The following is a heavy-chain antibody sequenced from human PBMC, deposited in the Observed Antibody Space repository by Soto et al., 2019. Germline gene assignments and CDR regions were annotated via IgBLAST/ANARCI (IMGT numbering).Heavy chain of an antibody. J-gene: IGHJ6*03. CDR3: ARDGYCSSTSCPYYYYYMDV. CDR2: IKQDGSEK. D-gene: IGHD2-2*03. V-gene: IGHV3-7*01. CDR1: GFTFSSYW. Sequence: EVQLVESGGGLVQPGGSLRLSCAASGFTFSSYWMSWVRQAPGKGLEWVANIKQDGSEKYYVDSVKGRFTISRDNAQNSLYLQMNSLRAEDTAVYYCARDGYCSSTSCPYYYYYMDVWGKGTTVTVSS.